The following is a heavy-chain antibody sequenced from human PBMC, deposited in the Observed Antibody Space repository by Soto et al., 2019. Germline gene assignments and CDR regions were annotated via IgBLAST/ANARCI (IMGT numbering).Heavy chain of an antibody. CDR1: GFTFDDYT. V-gene: IGHV3-43*01. J-gene: IGHJ6*02. D-gene: IGHD2-2*01. CDR3: AKERAVVVPDRINYXGMDV. Sequence: GGSLRLSCAASGFTFDDYTLHWVRQAPGKGLEWVSLISWDGNSTYYADSVKGRFTISRDNSKNSLFLQMNSLRSEDTALYYCAKERAVVVPDRINYXGMDVWGQGTTVTVSS. CDR2: ISWDGNST.